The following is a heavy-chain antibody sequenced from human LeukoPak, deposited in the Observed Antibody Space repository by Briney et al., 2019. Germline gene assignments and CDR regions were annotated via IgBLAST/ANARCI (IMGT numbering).Heavy chain of an antibody. CDR1: GFTFSSYA. CDR2: ISGSGGST. V-gene: IGHV3-23*01. Sequence: GGSLRLSCAASGFTFSSYAMSWVRQAPGKGLERVSAISGSGGSTYYADSVKGRFTISRDNSKNTLYLQMNSLRAEDTAVYYCAKFLHDNDDYFDYWGQGTLVTVSS. D-gene: IGHD3-9*01. J-gene: IGHJ4*02. CDR3: AKFLHDNDDYFDY.